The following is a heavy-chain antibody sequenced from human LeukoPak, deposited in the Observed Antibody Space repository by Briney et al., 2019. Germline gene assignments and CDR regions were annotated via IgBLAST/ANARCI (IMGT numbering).Heavy chain of an antibody. V-gene: IGHV3-7*01. J-gene: IGHJ4*02. CDR2: IKQDGSEK. CDR1: GVMFPSYW. CDR3: ARDIAAAVDY. Sequence: GGSLRLSCAASGVMFPSYWMTWVRQAPGKGLEWVANIKQDGSEKYYVDSVKGRFTISRDNAKNTLYLQMNSLRAEDTAIYYCARDIAAAVDYWGQGTLVTVSS. D-gene: IGHD6-13*01.